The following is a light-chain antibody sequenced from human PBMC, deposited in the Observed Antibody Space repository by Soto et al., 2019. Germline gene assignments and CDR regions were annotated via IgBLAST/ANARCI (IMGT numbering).Light chain of an antibody. Sequence: EIVMTQSPSTLSVSPVERATLSCRASQSLSFNLAWYQQKPGQAPRLLIYAASTRATGIPARFSGSGSGTEFTLTISSLQSEDFAVYYCQQYYRWSQTFGQGTKVDIK. CDR2: AAS. CDR3: QQYYRWSQT. V-gene: IGKV3-15*01. CDR1: QSLSFN. J-gene: IGKJ1*01.